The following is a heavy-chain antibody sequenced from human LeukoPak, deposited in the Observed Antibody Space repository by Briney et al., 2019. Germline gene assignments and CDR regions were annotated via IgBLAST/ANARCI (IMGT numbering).Heavy chain of an antibody. CDR3: ARFGVDYDMDV. D-gene: IGHD3-16*01. Sequence: SETLSLTCTVSGGSISSSSYYWGWIRQPPGKGLEWIGSIYHSGSTYYNPSLKSRVTISVDTSKNQFSLKVTSVTGADTAVYYCARFGVDYDMDVWGQGTTVTVSS. J-gene: IGHJ6*02. V-gene: IGHV4-39*07. CDR2: IYHSGST. CDR1: GGSISSSSYY.